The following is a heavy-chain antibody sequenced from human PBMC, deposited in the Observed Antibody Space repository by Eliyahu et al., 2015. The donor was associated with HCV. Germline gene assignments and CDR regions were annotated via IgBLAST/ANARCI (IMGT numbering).Heavy chain of an antibody. CDR1: GFTFSSYS. Sequence: EVQLVESGGGLVQPGGSLRLSCAASGFTFSSYSMNWVRQAPGKGLEWVSYISSSSSTIYYADSVKGRFTISRDNAKNSLYLQMNSLRDEDTAVYYCASIGEATTVTSRFDYWGQGTLVTVSS. J-gene: IGHJ4*02. V-gene: IGHV3-48*02. CDR3: ASIGEATTVTSRFDY. D-gene: IGHD4-17*01. CDR2: ISSSSSTI.